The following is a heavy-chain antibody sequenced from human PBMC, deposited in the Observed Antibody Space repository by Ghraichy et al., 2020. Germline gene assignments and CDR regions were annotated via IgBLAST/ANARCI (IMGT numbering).Heavy chain of an antibody. J-gene: IGHJ4*02. D-gene: IGHD6-13*01. Sequence: SETLSLTCTVSGASISSGGYYWSWIRQHPGKGLEWIGYIYYSRSTYYNPSLKSRVIISVDTSKNQLSLKLSSVTAADTAVYYCARSGSSWGGDVDYWGQGTLVTVSS. V-gene: IGHV4-31*03. CDR2: IYYSRST. CDR3: ARSGSSWGGDVDY. CDR1: GASISSGGYY.